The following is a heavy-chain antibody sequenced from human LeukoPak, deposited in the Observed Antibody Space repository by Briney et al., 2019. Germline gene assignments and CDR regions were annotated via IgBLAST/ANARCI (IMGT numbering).Heavy chain of an antibody. CDR3: ARVRLGRGLDY. D-gene: IGHD6-19*01. J-gene: IGHJ4*02. CDR1: GDFISSSY. V-gene: IGHV4-4*07. Sequence: SETLSLICTVSGDFISSSYWGWIRQPAGKGLEWIGRIHTSGSTYYSPSLKSRVTMSVDTSTNQFSLKLSSVTAADTAMYYCARVRLGRGLDYWGQGTLVTVSS. CDR2: IHTSGST.